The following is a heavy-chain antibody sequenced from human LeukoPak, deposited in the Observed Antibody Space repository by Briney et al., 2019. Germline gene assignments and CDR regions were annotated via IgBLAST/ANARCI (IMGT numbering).Heavy chain of an antibody. J-gene: IGHJ4*02. CDR2: ISGSGGNT. D-gene: IGHD3-10*01. CDR3: AKAPLLWFGEGEVFDY. CDR1: GGSFSGYY. V-gene: IGHV3-23*01. Sequence: ETLSLTCAVYGGSFSGYYWSWIRQPPGKGLEWVSAISGSGGNTYYADSVKGRFTISRDNSKNTLYLQMNSLRAEDTAVYYCAKAPLLWFGEGEVFDYWGQGTLVTVSS.